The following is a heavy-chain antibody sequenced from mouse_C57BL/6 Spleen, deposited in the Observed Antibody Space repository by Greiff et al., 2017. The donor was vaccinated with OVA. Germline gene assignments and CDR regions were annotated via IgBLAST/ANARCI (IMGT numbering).Heavy chain of an antibody. V-gene: IGHV1-26*01. CDR2: INPNNDGT. CDR3: ARGIYYDYDSRQYYFDY. Sequence: EVQLQQSGPELVKPGASVKISCKASGYTFTDYYMNWVKQSHGKSLEWIGDINPNNDGTSYNQKFKGKATLTVDKSSSTAYMELRSLTSEDSAVYYCARGIYYDYDSRQYYFDYWGQGTTLTVSS. CDR1: GYTFTDYY. D-gene: IGHD2-4*01. J-gene: IGHJ2*01.